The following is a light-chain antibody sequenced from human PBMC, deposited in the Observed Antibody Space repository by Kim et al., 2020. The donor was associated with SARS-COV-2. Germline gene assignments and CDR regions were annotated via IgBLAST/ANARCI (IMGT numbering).Light chain of an antibody. V-gene: IGKV2-28*01. CDR2: LGS. CDR3: MQALQSPPT. Sequence: DIVMTQSPLSLPVTPGEPASISCRSSQSLLYSNGYTYLAWYLQKPGQSPQLLIYLGSSRASGVPDRFSGSGSGTDFTLKISRVEAEDVGVYYCMQALQSPPTFGQGTK. CDR1: QSLLYSNGYTY. J-gene: IGKJ1*01.